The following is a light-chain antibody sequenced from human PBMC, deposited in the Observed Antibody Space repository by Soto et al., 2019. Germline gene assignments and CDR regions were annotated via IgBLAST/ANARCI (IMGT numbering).Light chain of an antibody. CDR2: KAS. V-gene: IGKV1-5*03. CDR3: QQYNNYSPRT. CDR1: QTSNW. Sequence: DIQMTQSPSTLSASVGDRVTITCRASQTSNWLAWYQQKPGKAPKLLIYKASSLESGVPSRFSGSGSGTEFTLTISSRQPDDFASYYCQQYNNYSPRTFGQGTMVEIK. J-gene: IGKJ1*01.